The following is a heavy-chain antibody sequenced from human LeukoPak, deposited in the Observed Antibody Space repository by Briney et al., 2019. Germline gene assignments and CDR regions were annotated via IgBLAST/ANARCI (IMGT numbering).Heavy chain of an antibody. CDR2: IHPSGGST. Sequence: ASVKVSCKASGYTFTNYYLHWVRQAPGRGLEWMGIIHPSGGSTAYAQKFQGRVTMTRDTSTSTVYMELSSLRSEDTAVYYCARDSTTSSLADPWGQGTLVTVSS. J-gene: IGHJ5*02. CDR1: GYTFTNYY. CDR3: ARDSTTSSLADP. V-gene: IGHV1-46*01. D-gene: IGHD2-2*01.